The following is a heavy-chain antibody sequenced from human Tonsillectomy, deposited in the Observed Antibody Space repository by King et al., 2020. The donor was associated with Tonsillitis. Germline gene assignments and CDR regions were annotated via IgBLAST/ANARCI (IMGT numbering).Heavy chain of an antibody. J-gene: IGHJ6*02. V-gene: IGHV4-39*01. CDR3: AGLVGEAVADNYYYYGMDV. D-gene: IGHD6-19*01. CDR1: GGSISSSSYY. Sequence: QLQESGPGLVKPSETLSLTCTVSGGSISSSSYYWGWIRQPPGKGLEWIGSIYYSGSTYYNPSLKSRVTISVDTSKNQFSLKLSSVTAADTAVYYCAGLVGEAVADNYYYYGMDVWGQGTTVTVSS. CDR2: IYYSGST.